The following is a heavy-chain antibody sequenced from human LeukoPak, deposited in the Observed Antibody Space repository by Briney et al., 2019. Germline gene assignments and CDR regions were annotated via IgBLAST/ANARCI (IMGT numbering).Heavy chain of an antibody. J-gene: IGHJ6*02. Sequence: PSETLSLTCTVSGGSLSSYYWSWIRQPPGKGLEWIGYIYYSGRANYNPSVKSRVTISVDTYKNQFSLKLSSVTAADTAVYYCARLNLLSDYDNYYYYYYGMDVWGQGATVTVSS. CDR1: GGSLSSYY. CDR2: IYYSGRA. D-gene: IGHD4-17*01. CDR3: ARLNLLSDYDNYYYYYYGMDV. V-gene: IGHV4-59*08.